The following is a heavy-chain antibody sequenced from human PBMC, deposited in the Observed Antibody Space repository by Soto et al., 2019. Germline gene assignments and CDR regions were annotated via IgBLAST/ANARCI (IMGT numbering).Heavy chain of an antibody. CDR3: AREVGESDYSSSSDSFHI. V-gene: IGHV4-30-4*02. D-gene: IGHD6-6*01. Sequence: NPSDTLSLACTFSGGSISSGDSYWGWVRQPPGKGLEWIAYIYYSGTTYYNPSLKSRVTMSRDTSKNQFSLKLESVTAADTAVYYCAREVGESDYSSSSDSFHIWRQVTMVT. J-gene: IGHJ3*02. CDR2: IYYSGTT. CDR1: GGSISSGDSY.